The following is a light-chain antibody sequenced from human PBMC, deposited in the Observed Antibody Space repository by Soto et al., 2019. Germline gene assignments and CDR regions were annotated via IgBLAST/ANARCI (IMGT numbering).Light chain of an antibody. Sequence: DIQMTQYPSSLSASVGDRVTITCQASQDISNYLNWYHQKPVKAPKLLIYDASNFETGVPSRFSGSGSGTDFTFTISSLQPEDIATYYCQQYDNLPITFGGGNKVEIK. J-gene: IGKJ4*01. CDR1: QDISNY. CDR2: DAS. CDR3: QQYDNLPIT. V-gene: IGKV1-33*01.